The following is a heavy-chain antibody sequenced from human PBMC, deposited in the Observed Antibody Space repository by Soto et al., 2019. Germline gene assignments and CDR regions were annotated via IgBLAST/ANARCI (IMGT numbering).Heavy chain of an antibody. CDR3: AKVPPRIASGRIEFDY. CDR1: GFTFSSYA. V-gene: IGHV3-23*01. J-gene: IGHJ4*02. D-gene: IGHD6-13*01. Sequence: GGSLRLSCAASGFTFSSYAMSWVRQAPGKGLEWVSAISGSGGSTYYADSVKGRFTISRDNSKNTLYLQMNSLRAEDTAVYYCAKVPPRIASGRIEFDYWGQGTLVTVSS. CDR2: ISGSGGST.